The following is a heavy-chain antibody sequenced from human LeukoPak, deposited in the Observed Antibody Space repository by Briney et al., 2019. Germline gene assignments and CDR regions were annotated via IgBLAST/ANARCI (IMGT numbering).Heavy chain of an antibody. V-gene: IGHV3-23*01. Sequence: GGSLRLSCAASGFTFSSYYINWVRQAPGKGLEWVSSISGNGVGTYYADSVKGRFTISRDNSKNSLNLQMNSLRVEDTAVYYCAKRGSTSYHFDSWGQGTLVTVSS. J-gene: IGHJ4*02. CDR1: GFTFSSYY. CDR2: ISGNGVGT. CDR3: AKRGSTSYHFDS. D-gene: IGHD2-2*01.